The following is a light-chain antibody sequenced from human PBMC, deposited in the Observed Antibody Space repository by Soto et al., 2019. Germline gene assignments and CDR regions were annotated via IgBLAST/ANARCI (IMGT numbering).Light chain of an antibody. CDR1: QSVGSNY. Sequence: EIVLTQSPGTLSLSPGERATLSCMASQSVGSNYLAWYQQTPGQAPRLLLHGASTRATGIPDRFSGSGSGTDFTLTRSRLESEDSAVYYCHQYDSSPLTFGQGTRLEIK. J-gene: IGKJ5*01. V-gene: IGKV3-20*01. CDR2: GAS. CDR3: HQYDSSPLT.